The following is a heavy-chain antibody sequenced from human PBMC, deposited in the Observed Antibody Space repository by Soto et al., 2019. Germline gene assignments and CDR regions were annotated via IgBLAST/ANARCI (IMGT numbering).Heavy chain of an antibody. CDR3: ASLATTPSLNSIVVVVAATLVDFADY. V-gene: IGHV3-30*03. CDR2: ISYDGSNK. J-gene: IGHJ4*02. Sequence: PGGSLRLSCAASGFTFSSYGMHWVRQAPGKGLEWVAVISYDGSNKYYADSVKGRFTISRDNSKNTLYLQMNSLRAEDTAVYYCASLATTPSLNSIVVVVAATLVDFADYWGQGTLVTVSS. D-gene: IGHD2-15*01. CDR1: GFTFSSYG.